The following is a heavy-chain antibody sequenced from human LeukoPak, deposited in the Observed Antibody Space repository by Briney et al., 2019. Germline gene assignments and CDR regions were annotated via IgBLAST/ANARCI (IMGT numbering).Heavy chain of an antibody. CDR2: IWYDGSSK. Sequence: GGSLRLSCAASGFTFSSYGMHWVRQAPGKGLEWVAVIWYDGSSKYYADSVKGRFTISRDNAKNSQYLQMSSLGAEDTAVYYCARAVYGYFDFWGQGILLTVSS. CDR3: ARAVYGYFDF. V-gene: IGHV3-33*03. D-gene: IGHD5-18*01. J-gene: IGHJ4*02. CDR1: GFTFSSYG.